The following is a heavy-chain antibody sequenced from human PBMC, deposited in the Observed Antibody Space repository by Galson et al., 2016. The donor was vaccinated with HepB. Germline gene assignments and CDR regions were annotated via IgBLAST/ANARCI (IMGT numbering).Heavy chain of an antibody. Sequence: SETLSLTCSVSGGSISSHNWWSWVRQPPGKGLEWIGEIYHSGSTNYNPSLKSRVTISVDTSNNQFSLKLSSVTAADTAVYYCARDISHGALLGLFDYWGQGTLVTVSS. V-gene: IGHV4-4*02. CDR1: GGSISSHNW. J-gene: IGHJ4*02. D-gene: IGHD2-15*01. CDR2: IYHSGST. CDR3: ARDISHGALLGLFDY.